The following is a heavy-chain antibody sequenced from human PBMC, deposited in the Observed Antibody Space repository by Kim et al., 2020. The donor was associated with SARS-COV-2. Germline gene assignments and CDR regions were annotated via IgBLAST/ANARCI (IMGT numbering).Heavy chain of an antibody. J-gene: IGHJ6*02. CDR2: IKQDGSEK. CDR3: ASGGAYVVYYYYGMDV. CDR1: GFTFSSYW. Sequence: RGSLRLSCAASGFTFSSYWMSWVRQAPGKGLEWVANIKQDGSEKYYVDSVKGRFTISRDNAKNSLYLQMNSLRAEDTAVYYCASGGAYVVYYYYGMDVWGQGTTVTVSS. D-gene: IGHD3-16*01. V-gene: IGHV3-7*03.